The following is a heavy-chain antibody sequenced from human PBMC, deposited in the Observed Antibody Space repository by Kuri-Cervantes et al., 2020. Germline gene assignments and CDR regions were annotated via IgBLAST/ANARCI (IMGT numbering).Heavy chain of an antibody. CDR1: GDSIRRYY. V-gene: IGHV4-59*01. CDR3: AATPYYDFGSGPPFDY. J-gene: IGHJ4*02. CDR2: ISYIGST. Sequence: SETLSLTCTVSGDSIRRYYWSWIRQPPGKGLEWIGYISYIGSTNYNPSLKSRVTISVDTSKSQFALKLNSVTPADTAVYYCAATPYYDFGSGPPFDYWGQGTLVTVSS. D-gene: IGHD3-3*01.